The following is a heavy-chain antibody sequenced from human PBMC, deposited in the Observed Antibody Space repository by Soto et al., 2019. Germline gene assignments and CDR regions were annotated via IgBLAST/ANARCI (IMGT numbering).Heavy chain of an antibody. CDR2: IYYSGST. Sequence: SETLSLTCTVSGCSISSSGYYWGWIRQPPGKGLEWIGTIYYSGSTYYNPSLKSRVTISVDTSKNQFSLKLSSVTAADTAVYYCARQFSVYGDYGRYFDFWGQGTLVTVS. V-gene: IGHV4-39*01. D-gene: IGHD4-17*01. CDR1: GCSISSSGYY. CDR3: ARQFSVYGDYGRYFDF. J-gene: IGHJ4*02.